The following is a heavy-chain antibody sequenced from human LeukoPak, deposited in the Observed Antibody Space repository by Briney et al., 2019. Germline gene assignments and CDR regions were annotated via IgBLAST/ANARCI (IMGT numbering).Heavy chain of an antibody. Sequence: SETLSLTCTVSGGSLTSSSNYWGWVRQPPGKGLEWIGSIYYSGSTYYNPSLESRVTISVATSKNQFSLKLNSVTAADTAVYYCARHPKDFDNWGQGTLVTVSS. J-gene: IGHJ4*02. CDR2: IYYSGST. V-gene: IGHV4-39*01. CDR1: GGSLTSSSNY. CDR3: ARHPKDFDN.